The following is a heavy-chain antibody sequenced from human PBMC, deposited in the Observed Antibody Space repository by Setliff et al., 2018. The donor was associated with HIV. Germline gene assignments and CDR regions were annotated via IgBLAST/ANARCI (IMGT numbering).Heavy chain of an antibody. D-gene: IGHD3-10*01. CDR3: ARRIDNSGSFPDKNWFDT. CDR2: IFSSGST. CDR1: GGSISSYC. V-gene: IGHV4-4*09. J-gene: IGHJ5*02. Sequence: ETLSLTCTVSGGSISSYCWNWIRQSPGRGLEWIGFIFSSGSTKYNPSLQSRVTMSIDTSKNQFSLKPTSVTAADTAVYYCARRIDNSGSFPDKNWFDTWGQGSLVTVSS.